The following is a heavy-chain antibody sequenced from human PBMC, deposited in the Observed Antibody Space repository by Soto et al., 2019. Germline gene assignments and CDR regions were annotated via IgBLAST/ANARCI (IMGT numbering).Heavy chain of an antibody. Sequence: PSETLSLTCTVSGGSISSGDYYWSWIRQPPGKGLEWIGYIYYSGSTYYNPSLKSRVTISVDTSKNQFSLKLSSVTAADTAVYYCARASGTPRGFDPWGQGTLVTVSS. V-gene: IGHV4-30-4*01. CDR2: IYYSGST. CDR3: ARASGTPRGFDP. J-gene: IGHJ5*02. CDR1: GGSISSGDYY. D-gene: IGHD1-7*01.